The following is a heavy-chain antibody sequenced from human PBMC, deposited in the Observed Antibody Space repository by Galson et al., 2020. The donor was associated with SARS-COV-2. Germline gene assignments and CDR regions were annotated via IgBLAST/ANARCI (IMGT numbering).Heavy chain of an antibody. CDR1: DASLSGYY. D-gene: IGHD3-3*01. J-gene: IGHJ5*02. V-gene: IGHV4-34*01. CDR2: INHNGDT. CDR3: AREVLARLFGVGGIDP. Sequence: SQTLSLTCGASDASLSGYYWTWIRQSPGKGLEWIGDINHNGDTHYNPSIEGRVTISIDTSKNQFSLKLTSVTAADTATYYCAREVLARLFGVGGIDPWGQGTLVTVSS.